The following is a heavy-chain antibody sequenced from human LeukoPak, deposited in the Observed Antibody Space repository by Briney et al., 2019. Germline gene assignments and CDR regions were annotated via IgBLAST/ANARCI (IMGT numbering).Heavy chain of an antibody. Sequence: SETLSLTCTVSGGSISSSSYYWSWIRQPPGKGLEWIGYIYYSGSTNYNPSLKSRVTISVDTSKNQFSLKLSSVTAADTAVYYCARKITGTTEFDYWGQGTLVTVSS. CDR1: GGSISSSSYY. CDR2: IYYSGST. V-gene: IGHV4-61*01. J-gene: IGHJ4*02. CDR3: ARKITGTTEFDY. D-gene: IGHD1-7*01.